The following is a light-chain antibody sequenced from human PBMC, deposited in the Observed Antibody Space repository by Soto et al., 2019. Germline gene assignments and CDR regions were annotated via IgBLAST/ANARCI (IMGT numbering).Light chain of an antibody. CDR2: GAS. CDR3: QQYGGSPYT. V-gene: IGKV3-20*01. CDR1: QSVRSSY. J-gene: IGKJ2*01. Sequence: EIVLTQSPATLSLSPGERATLSCRASQSVRSSYLAWYQQKPGQAPRLLIYGASSRATGIPDRFSGTGSGTDFTLTISRLEPEDFAVYYCQQYGGSPYTFGQGTKLEIK.